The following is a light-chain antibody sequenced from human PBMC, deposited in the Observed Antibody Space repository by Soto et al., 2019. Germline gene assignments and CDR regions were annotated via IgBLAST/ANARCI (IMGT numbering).Light chain of an antibody. J-gene: IGKJ5*01. Sequence: DIQMTQSPSSLSASVGDRVTITCQASQDISNYLNWYQQKPGKAPKLLIYDASNLETGVPSRFSGSRSGTDFTFTISNLQPEDIATYYCQQYDNLQSITFGQGTRLEIK. CDR1: QDISNY. CDR3: QQYDNLQSIT. V-gene: IGKV1-33*01. CDR2: DAS.